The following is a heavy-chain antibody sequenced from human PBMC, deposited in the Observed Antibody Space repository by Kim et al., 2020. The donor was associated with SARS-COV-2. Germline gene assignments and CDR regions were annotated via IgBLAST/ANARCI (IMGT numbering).Heavy chain of an antibody. D-gene: IGHD3-10*01. CDR1: GYTITELS. V-gene: IGHV1-24*01. J-gene: IGHJ4*02. Sequence: ASVKVSCKVSGYTITELSMHWVRQAPGKGLEWMGGFDPEDGETIYAQKFQGRVTMTEDTSTDTAYMELSSLRSEDTAVYYCATETMVRGVITIWAFDYWGQGTLVTVSS. CDR3: ATETMVRGVITIWAFDY. CDR2: FDPEDGET.